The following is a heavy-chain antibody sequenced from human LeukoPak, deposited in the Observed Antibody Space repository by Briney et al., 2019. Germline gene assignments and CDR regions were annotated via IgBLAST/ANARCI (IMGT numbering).Heavy chain of an antibody. D-gene: IGHD6-13*01. CDR1: GFTFSSYA. Sequence: GGSLRLSCAASGFTFSSYAMSWVRQAPGKGLEWVSAISGSGGSTYYADSVKGRFTISRDNSKNTLYLQMNSLKTEDTAVYYCARPHSSSWAGSYFDDWGQGTLVIVSS. CDR2: ISGSGGST. V-gene: IGHV3-23*01. CDR3: ARPHSSSWAGSYFDD. J-gene: IGHJ4*02.